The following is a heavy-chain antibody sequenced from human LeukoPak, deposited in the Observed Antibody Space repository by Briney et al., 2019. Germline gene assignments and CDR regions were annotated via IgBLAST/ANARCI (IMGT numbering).Heavy chain of an antibody. CDR2: INSDGSST. J-gene: IGHJ4*02. D-gene: IGHD3-10*01. V-gene: IGHV3-74*01. CDR1: GFTFSSYW. Sequence: PGGSLRLSCAASGFTFSSYWMHWVRQTPGKGLVWVSRINSDGSSTSYADSVKGRFTISRDNAKNTLYLQMNSLRAEDTAVYYCAKGGYYGSGELDYWGQGTLVTVSS. CDR3: AKGGYYGSGELDY.